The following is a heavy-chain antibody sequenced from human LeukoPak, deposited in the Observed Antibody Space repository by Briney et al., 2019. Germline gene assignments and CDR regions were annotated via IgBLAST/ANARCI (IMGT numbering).Heavy chain of an antibody. CDR2: IYYSGST. CDR3: ARTSGMSTVYYYYMDV. D-gene: IGHD4-11*01. V-gene: IGHV4-59*01. CDR1: GGSISSYY. Sequence: SETLSLTCTVSGGSISSYYWSWIRQPPGKGLEWIGYIYYSGSTNYSPSLKSRVTISVDTSKSQFSLKMTSVTTADTALYYCARTSGMSTVYYYYMDVWGKGTTVIVSS. J-gene: IGHJ6*03.